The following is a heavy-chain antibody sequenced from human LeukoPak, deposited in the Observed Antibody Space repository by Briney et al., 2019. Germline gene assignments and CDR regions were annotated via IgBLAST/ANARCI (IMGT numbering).Heavy chain of an antibody. J-gene: IGHJ5*02. CDR2: IYYSGST. CDR3: ARGSGSYQNNWFDP. CDR1: GGSISSYY. V-gene: IGHV4-59*01. Sequence: SETLSLTRTVSGGSISSYYWSWIRQPPGKGLEWIGYIYYSGSTNYNPSLKSRVTISVDTSKNQFSLKLSSVTASDTAVYYCARGSGSYQNNWFDPWGQGTLVTVSS. D-gene: IGHD1-26*01.